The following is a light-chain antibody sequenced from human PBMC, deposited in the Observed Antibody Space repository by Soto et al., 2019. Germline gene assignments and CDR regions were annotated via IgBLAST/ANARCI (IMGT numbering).Light chain of an antibody. Sequence: EIVLTQSPGTLSLSPGERATLSCRASQSVTSSYLAWYQQKPGQAPRLLIHGASSRATGIPDRISGSGSGTDFTLTLSRLEPEDFAVYYCQLYVRSGFPFGQGTKLEI. J-gene: IGKJ2*01. CDR3: QLYVRSGFP. V-gene: IGKV3-20*01. CDR2: GAS. CDR1: QSVTSSY.